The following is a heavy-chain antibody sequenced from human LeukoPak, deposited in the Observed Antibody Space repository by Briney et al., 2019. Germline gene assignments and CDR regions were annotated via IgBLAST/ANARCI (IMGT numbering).Heavy chain of an antibody. J-gene: IGHJ6*03. CDR2: ISSSGSTI. CDR3: ARSGYSSSWYSPVYYYYMDV. CDR1: GFTFSDCY. V-gene: IGHV3-11*01. D-gene: IGHD6-13*01. Sequence: GGSLRLSCAASGFTFSDCYMSWIRQAPGKGLEWVSYISSSGSTIYYADSVKGRFTISRDNAKNSLYLQMNSLRAEDTAVYYCARSGYSSSWYSPVYYYYMDVWGKGTTVTVSS.